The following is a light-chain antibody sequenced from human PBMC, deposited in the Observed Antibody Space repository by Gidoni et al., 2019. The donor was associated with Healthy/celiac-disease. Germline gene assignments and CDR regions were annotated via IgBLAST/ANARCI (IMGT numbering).Light chain of an antibody. Sequence: IQLTQSPSFLSASVGDRVTITCWASQGISSYLAWYQQKPGKAPKLLIYAASTLQSGVPSRFSGSGSGTEFTLTISSLQPEDFATYYCQQLNSYAYTFXQXTKLEIK. CDR2: AAS. CDR3: QQLNSYAYT. J-gene: IGKJ2*01. V-gene: IGKV1-9*01. CDR1: QGISSY.